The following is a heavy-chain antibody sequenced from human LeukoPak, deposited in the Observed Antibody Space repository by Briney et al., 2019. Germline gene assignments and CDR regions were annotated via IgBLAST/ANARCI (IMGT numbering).Heavy chain of an antibody. CDR2: VYPGDSDT. J-gene: IGHJ4*02. D-gene: IGHD2-2*01. Sequence: GESLKISCKASGYSFTTYWIAWVRQMPGKGLEWMGSVYPGDSDTRYSTSFQGHVTISADKATNTAYLHWSSLEASDTAMYYCARQMPYCSSTSCFIDYWGQGTLVTVSS. V-gene: IGHV5-51*01. CDR3: ARQMPYCSSTSCFIDY. CDR1: GYSFTTYW.